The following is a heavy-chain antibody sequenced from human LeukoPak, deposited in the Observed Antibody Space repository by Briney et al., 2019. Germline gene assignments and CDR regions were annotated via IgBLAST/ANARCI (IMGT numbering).Heavy chain of an antibody. CDR2: ISSSGSTI. D-gene: IGHD3-10*01. CDR1: GFTFSNYY. V-gene: IGHV3-11*04. CDR3: ARASITRRPGYAFDI. J-gene: IGHJ3*02. Sequence: PGGSLRLSCAASGFTFSNYYMSWIRQAPGKGLEWVSYISSSGSTIYYADSVKGRFTISRDNAKNSLYLQMNSLRAEDTAVYYCARASITRRPGYAFDIWGQGTMVTVSS.